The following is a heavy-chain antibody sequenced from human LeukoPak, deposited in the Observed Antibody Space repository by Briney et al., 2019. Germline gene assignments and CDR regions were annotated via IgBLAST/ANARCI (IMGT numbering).Heavy chain of an antibody. Sequence: GRSLRLSCAASGFTFSSYGMHWVRQAPGKGPEGVAVIWYDGSNEYYADSVKGRFTISRDNSKNTLYLQMDSLRAEDTAVYYCAKDRYFDWLSDLEYWGRGTLVTVST. CDR1: GFTFSSYG. J-gene: IGHJ4*02. CDR3: AKDRYFDWLSDLEY. CDR2: IWYDGSNE. V-gene: IGHV3-33*06. D-gene: IGHD3-9*01.